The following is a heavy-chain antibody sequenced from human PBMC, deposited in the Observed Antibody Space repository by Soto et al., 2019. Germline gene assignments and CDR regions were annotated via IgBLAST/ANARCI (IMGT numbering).Heavy chain of an antibody. D-gene: IGHD6-13*01. V-gene: IGHV3-53*02. J-gene: IGHJ6*02. CDR3: ARGGGSGYSSSWPEYYYYYGMDV. CDR2: IYSGGST. Sequence: EVQLVETGGGLIQPGGSLRLSCAASGFTVSSNYMSWVRQAPGKGLEWVSVIYSGGSTYYADSVKGRFTISRDNSKNTLYLKMNSLRAEDTAVYYCARGGGSGYSSSWPEYYYYYGMDVWGQGTTVTVSS. CDR1: GFTVSSNY.